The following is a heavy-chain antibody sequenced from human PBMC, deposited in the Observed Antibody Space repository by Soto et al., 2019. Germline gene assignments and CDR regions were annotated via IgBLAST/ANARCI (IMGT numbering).Heavy chain of an antibody. D-gene: IGHD6-19*01. CDR3: VRELAVAGIPFDY. V-gene: IGHV3-21*01. Sequence: KSGGSLRLSCAASGFDFSTYTMNWVRQAPGKGLEWVSLISSTSTHIQYADSVRGRFTISRDNAKKSLYLQMNSLRAEDTAVYYCVRELAVAGIPFDYWGQGALVTVSS. CDR1: GFDFSTYT. J-gene: IGHJ4*02. CDR2: ISSTSTHI.